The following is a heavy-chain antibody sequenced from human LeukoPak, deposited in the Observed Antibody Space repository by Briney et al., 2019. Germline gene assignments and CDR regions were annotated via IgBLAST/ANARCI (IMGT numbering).Heavy chain of an antibody. CDR3: ASGIAAADAFDI. V-gene: IGHV3-11*04. CDR2: ISSSGSTR. CDR1: GFTFSDYY. J-gene: IGHJ3*02. Sequence: GGSLRLSCAASGFTFSDYYMSWIRQAPGKGLEWVSYISSSGSTRYYADSVKGRFTISRDNSKNTLYLQMNSLRAEDTAVYYCASGIAAADAFDIWGQGTMVTVSS. D-gene: IGHD6-13*01.